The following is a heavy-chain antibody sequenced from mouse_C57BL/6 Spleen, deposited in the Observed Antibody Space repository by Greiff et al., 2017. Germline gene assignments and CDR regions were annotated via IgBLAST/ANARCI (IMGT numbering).Heavy chain of an antibody. Sequence: EVQGVESGGGLVQPGGSLSLSCAASGFTFTDYYMSWVRQPPGKALAWLGFIRNKANGYTTAYSASVKGRFTISRDNSQSILYLQMNALRAEYSATYYCARSPGSSYLRYAMDYWGQGTSVTVSS. V-gene: IGHV7-3*01. CDR3: ARSPGSSYLRYAMDY. CDR1: GFTFTDYY. D-gene: IGHD1-1*01. CDR2: IRNKANGYTT. J-gene: IGHJ4*01.